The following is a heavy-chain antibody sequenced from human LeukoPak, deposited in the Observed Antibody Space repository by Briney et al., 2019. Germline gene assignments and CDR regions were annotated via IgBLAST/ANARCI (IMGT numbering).Heavy chain of an antibody. D-gene: IGHD6-13*01. CDR1: GYTFTRYY. Sequence: GASVKVSCKASGYTFTRYYLHWVRQAPGQGLEWMGWINPNSGGTKYAQKFQGRVTMTRDTSISTAYMELTRLRSDDTAVYYCARGETEETGTRPDAFDIWGQGTMVTVSS. J-gene: IGHJ3*02. V-gene: IGHV1-2*02. CDR3: ARGETEETGTRPDAFDI. CDR2: INPNSGGT.